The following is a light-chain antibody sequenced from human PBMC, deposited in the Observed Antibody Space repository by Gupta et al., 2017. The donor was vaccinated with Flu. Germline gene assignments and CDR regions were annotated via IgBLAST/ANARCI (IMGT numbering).Light chain of an antibody. CDR2: RNN. CDR3: SAFESSSNYEV. Sequence: ATITRTGISTDVGNKGEACLHQHQAAPPKFLSDRNNNRHSGIAERFSATMSGNTASITITRLQTEDEADYYCSAFESSSNYEVFGGGTKGTVL. CDR1: STDVGNKG. J-gene: IGLJ3*02. V-gene: IGLV10-54*02.